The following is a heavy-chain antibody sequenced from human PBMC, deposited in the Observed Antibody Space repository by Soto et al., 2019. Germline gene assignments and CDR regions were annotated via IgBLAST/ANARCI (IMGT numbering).Heavy chain of an antibody. CDR2: IWYDGTNK. CDR3: AKDSGSYWRRPPFDY. D-gene: IGHD1-26*01. Sequence: QVQLVESGGGVVQPGMSLRLSCAASGFTFNSYGMHWVRQAPGKGLEWVALIWYDGTNKYYSDSEKGRFTISRDNSKNTLFLQMNSLRAEDTAVYYCAKDSGSYWRRPPFDYWGQGTLVTVSS. J-gene: IGHJ4*02. V-gene: IGHV3-30*18. CDR1: GFTFNSYG.